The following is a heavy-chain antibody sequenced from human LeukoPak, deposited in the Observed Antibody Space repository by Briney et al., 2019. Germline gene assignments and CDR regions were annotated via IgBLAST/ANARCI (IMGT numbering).Heavy chain of an antibody. J-gene: IGHJ6*03. CDR3: ARVPRSYYYYYYMDV. CDR2: GDYSGGT. CDR1: SDFFSSVTDY. Sequence: RPSETLSLTCTVSSDFFSSVTDYWAWIRQPPGKGLEWIASGDYSGGTYYNPSLESRVAISADMSKNQFSLKLSSVTAADTAVYYCARVPRSYYYYYYMDVWGKGTTVTVSS. V-gene: IGHV4-39*07.